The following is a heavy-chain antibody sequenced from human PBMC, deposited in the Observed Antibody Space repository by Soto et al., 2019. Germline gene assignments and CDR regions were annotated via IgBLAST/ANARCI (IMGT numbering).Heavy chain of an antibody. CDR1: GFTFSSYS. CDR3: ARAYCSSTSCYVFAFDI. V-gene: IGHV3-48*01. Sequence: GGSLRLSCAASGFTFSSYSMNWVRQAPGKGLEWVSYISSSSSTIYYADSVKGRFTISRDNAKNSLYLQMNSLRAEDTAVYYCARAYCSSTSCYVFAFDIWGQGTMVTVSS. CDR2: ISSSSSTI. D-gene: IGHD2-2*01. J-gene: IGHJ3*02.